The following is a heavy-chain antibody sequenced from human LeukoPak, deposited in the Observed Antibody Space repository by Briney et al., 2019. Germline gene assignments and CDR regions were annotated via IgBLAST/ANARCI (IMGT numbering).Heavy chain of an antibody. CDR1: GYTFTSYD. V-gene: IGHV1-8*03. Sequence: GASVKVSCKXSGYTFTSYDINWVRQATGQGLERMGWMNPNSGNTCYAQKFQGRVTITRNTSISTAYMELSSLRSEDTAVYYCASPIAVTTAFDYWGQGTLVTVSS. J-gene: IGHJ4*02. CDR2: MNPNSGNT. CDR3: ASPIAVTTAFDY. D-gene: IGHD4-17*01.